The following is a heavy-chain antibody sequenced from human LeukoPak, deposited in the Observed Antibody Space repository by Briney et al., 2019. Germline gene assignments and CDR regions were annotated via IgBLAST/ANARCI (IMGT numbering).Heavy chain of an antibody. CDR2: IYHSGST. CDR1: GGSISSNIYY. V-gene: IGHV4-39*06. Sequence: SETLSLTCTVSGGSISSNIYYWGWIRQSPGKGLEWIGEIYHSGSTNYNPSLKTRVTISVDKSKNQFPLKLSSVTAADTAVYYCARASHDYGDYSHFDYWGQGTLVTVSS. CDR3: ARASHDYGDYSHFDY. D-gene: IGHD4-17*01. J-gene: IGHJ4*02.